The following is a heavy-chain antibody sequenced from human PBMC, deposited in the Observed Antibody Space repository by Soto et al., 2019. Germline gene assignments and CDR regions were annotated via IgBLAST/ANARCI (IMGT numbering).Heavy chain of an antibody. Sequence: SETLSLTCTVSGDSISSYFWSLIRQPAGKGLEWIGRVHTSGSTTYNPSLKSRVTMSVDTSKSQLSLKLTSVTAADTAAYYCAREKAVPLKGWLDHWGQGTWDAVFS. J-gene: IGHJ5*02. D-gene: IGHD6-19*01. CDR1: GDSISSYF. V-gene: IGHV4-4*07. CDR3: AREKAVPLKGWLDH. CDR2: VHTSGST.